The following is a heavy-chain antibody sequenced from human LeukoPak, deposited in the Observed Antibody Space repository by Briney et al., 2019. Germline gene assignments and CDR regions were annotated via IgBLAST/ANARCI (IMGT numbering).Heavy chain of an antibody. Sequence: GGSLRLSCAASGFTFSSYAMSWVRQAPGKGLAWVSAISGSGGSTYYADSVKGRFTISRDNSKNTLYLQMNSLRAEDAAVYYCATGGYNWNYNDYWGQGTLVTVSS. V-gene: IGHV3-23*01. J-gene: IGHJ4*02. CDR2: ISGSGGST. D-gene: IGHD1-20*01. CDR1: GFTFSSYA. CDR3: ATGGYNWNYNDY.